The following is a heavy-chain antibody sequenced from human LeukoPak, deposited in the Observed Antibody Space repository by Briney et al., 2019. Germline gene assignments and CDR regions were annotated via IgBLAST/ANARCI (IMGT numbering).Heavy chain of an antibody. Sequence: PSETLSLTCTVSGGSISSSSYYWGWIRQPPGKGLEWIGEINHSGSTNYNPSLKSRVTISVDTSKNQFSLKLSSVTAADTAVYYCARGIVVVAQLGFYFYYMDVWGKGTTVTISS. CDR2: INHSGST. J-gene: IGHJ6*03. CDR3: ARGIVVVAQLGFYFYYMDV. D-gene: IGHD2-15*01. V-gene: IGHV4-39*07. CDR1: GGSISSSSYY.